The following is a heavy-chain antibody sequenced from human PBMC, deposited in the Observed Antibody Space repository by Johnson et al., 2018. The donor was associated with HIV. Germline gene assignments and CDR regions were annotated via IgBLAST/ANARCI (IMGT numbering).Heavy chain of an antibody. Sequence: VQLVESGGGLIQPGGSLRLSCAASGFTVSSNYMSWVRQAPGKGLEWVSVIYTGDSTSYADSVKGRFTISRDNSKNTLYLQMNSLRAEDTAVYYCARAGSSSDDAFDIWGQGTMVTVSS. CDR2: IYTGDST. J-gene: IGHJ3*02. CDR3: ARAGSSSDDAFDI. D-gene: IGHD6-6*01. CDR1: GFTVSSNY. V-gene: IGHV3-53*01.